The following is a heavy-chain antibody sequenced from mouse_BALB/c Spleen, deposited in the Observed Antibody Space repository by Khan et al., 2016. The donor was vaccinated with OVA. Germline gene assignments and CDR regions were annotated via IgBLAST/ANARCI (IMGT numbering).Heavy chain of an antibody. CDR3: ARENYYGYAVDY. V-gene: IGHV3-2*02. CDR1: GYSITTNYA. Sequence: EVQLVESGPGLVKPSQSLSLTCTVTGYSITTNYAWDWIRQFPGNKLEWMGYISYSGSTSYNPSLKSRISITRDTSKNQFFLQLNSVTTEYTATYYCARENYYGYAVDYWGQGTSVTVSS. D-gene: IGHD1-1*01. CDR2: ISYSGST. J-gene: IGHJ4*01.